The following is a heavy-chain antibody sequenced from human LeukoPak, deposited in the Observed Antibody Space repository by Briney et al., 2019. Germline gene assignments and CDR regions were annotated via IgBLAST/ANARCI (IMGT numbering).Heavy chain of an antibody. Sequence: GGSLRLSCAASVFTVSSNYMSWVRQAPGKGLEWVSVIYSGGSTYYADSVKGRFAISRDNSKNTLYLQMSSLRAEDTAVYYCARDTSDYFGSGTYGSDFWGRGTLVTVSS. V-gene: IGHV3-66*01. CDR2: IYSGGST. D-gene: IGHD3-10*01. CDR3: ARDTSDYFGSGTYGSDF. CDR1: VFTVSSNY. J-gene: IGHJ4*02.